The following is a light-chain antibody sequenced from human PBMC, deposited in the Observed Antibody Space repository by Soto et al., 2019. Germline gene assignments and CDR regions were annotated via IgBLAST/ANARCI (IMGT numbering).Light chain of an antibody. V-gene: IGKV3-15*01. CDR2: DAS. CDR1: QSVRSN. Sequence: DILMTQSPAPLSVSPGERATLSCRASQSVRSNLAWYQQKRGQAPRLLIYDASTRATGVPARFSGSGSGTEFTLTISGLESEDFAVYYCHQYHNWPPYTFGQGTNLEL. J-gene: IGKJ2*01. CDR3: HQYHNWPPYT.